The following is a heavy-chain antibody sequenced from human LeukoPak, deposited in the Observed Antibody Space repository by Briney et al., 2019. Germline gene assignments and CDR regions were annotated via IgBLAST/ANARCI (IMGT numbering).Heavy chain of an antibody. Sequence: ASLRVSSMASGYTFTIYGISWVRQAPGQGLEWMGWICAYNGNTNYAQKLQGRVTMTTDTSTSTAYMELRSLRSDDTAVYYGARALKVGATGDHDYWGQGTLVTVSS. J-gene: IGHJ4*02. V-gene: IGHV1-18*01. CDR2: ICAYNGNT. D-gene: IGHD1-26*01. CDR1: GYTFTIYG. CDR3: ARALKVGATGDHDY.